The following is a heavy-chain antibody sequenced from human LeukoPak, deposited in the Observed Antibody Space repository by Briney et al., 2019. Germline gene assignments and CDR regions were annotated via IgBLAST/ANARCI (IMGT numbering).Heavy chain of an antibody. Sequence: PSQTLSLTCTVSGGSISSGSYYWSWIRQSAGKGLEWIGRVYSGGGTNYNPPLKSRVTISVDKSKNQFSLRLNSVTAADTAVYYCAGKGTEYGDYCYWGQGTLVTVSS. CDR3: AGKGTEYGDYCY. V-gene: IGHV4-61*02. CDR2: VYSGGGT. CDR1: GGSISSGSYY. J-gene: IGHJ4*02. D-gene: IGHD4-17*01.